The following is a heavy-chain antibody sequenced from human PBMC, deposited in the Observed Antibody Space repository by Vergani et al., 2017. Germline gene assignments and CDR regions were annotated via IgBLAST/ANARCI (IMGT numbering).Heavy chain of an antibody. D-gene: IGHD2-21*02. CDR2: INSDGSSA. CDR1: GFTFSSYW. Sequence: EVQLVESGGGLVQPGGSLRLSCAASGFTFSSYWMHWVRQAPGKGLVWVSRINSDGSSASYADSVKGRFTISRDNAKNTLYLQMNSLRAEDTAVYYCARGSWRGGYYSFFDYWGQGTLVTVSS. CDR3: ARGSWRGGYYSFFDY. J-gene: IGHJ4*02. V-gene: IGHV3-74*01.